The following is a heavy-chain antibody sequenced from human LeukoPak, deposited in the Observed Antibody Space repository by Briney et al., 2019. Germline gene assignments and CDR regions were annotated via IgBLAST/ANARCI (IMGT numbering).Heavy chain of an antibody. V-gene: IGHV3-21*01. Sequence: GGSLRLSCAASGFTFSSYGMSWVRQAPGKGLEWVSSISSSSSYIYYADSVKGRFTISRDNAKNSLYLQMNSLRAEDTAVYYCARGVTMVRGVPYYYYMDVWGKGTTVTISS. CDR1: GFTFSSYG. D-gene: IGHD3-10*01. CDR3: ARGVTMVRGVPYYYYMDV. J-gene: IGHJ6*03. CDR2: ISSSSSYI.